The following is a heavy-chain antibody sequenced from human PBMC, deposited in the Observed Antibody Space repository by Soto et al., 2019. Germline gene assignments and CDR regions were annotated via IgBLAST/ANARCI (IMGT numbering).Heavy chain of an antibody. CDR3: AKEPVGPDWYFDL. Sequence: ASVKVSCKASGFIFTNFFMHWVRQAPGQGPEWMGVINPSGTPSSYAQKFQDRLTMTRETSTSTVYMELNSLRAEDTAVYNCAKEPVGPDWYFDLWGRGTLVTVSS. V-gene: IGHV1-46*01. CDR1: GFIFTNFF. CDR2: INPSGTPS. J-gene: IGHJ2*01.